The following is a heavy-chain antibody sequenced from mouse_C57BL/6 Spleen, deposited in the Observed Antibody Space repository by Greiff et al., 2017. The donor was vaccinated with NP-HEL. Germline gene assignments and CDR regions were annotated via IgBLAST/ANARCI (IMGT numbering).Heavy chain of an antibody. V-gene: IGHV5-17*01. CDR2: ISSGSSTI. CDR3: ARASYDYDVAWFAY. D-gene: IGHD2-4*01. CDR1: GFTFSDYG. J-gene: IGHJ3*01. Sequence: DVMLVESGGGLVKPGGSLKLSCAASGFTFSDYGMHWVRQAPEKGLEWVAYISSGSSTIYYADTVKGRFTISRDNAKNTLFLQMTSLRSEDTAMYYCARASYDYDVAWFAYWGQGTLVTVSA.